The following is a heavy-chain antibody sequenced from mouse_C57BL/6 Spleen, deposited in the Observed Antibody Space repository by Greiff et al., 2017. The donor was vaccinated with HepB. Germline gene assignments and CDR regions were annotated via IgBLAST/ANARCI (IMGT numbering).Heavy chain of an antibody. Sequence: EVKLMESGGGLVKPGGSLKLSCAASGFTFSDYGMHWVRQAPEKGLEWVAYISSGSSTIYYADTVKGRFTISRDNAKNTLFLQMTSLRSEDTAMYYCARYRDADAMDYWGQGTSVTVSS. D-gene: IGHD2-3*01. V-gene: IGHV5-17*01. CDR3: ARYRDADAMDY. CDR2: ISSGSSTI. J-gene: IGHJ4*01. CDR1: GFTFSDYG.